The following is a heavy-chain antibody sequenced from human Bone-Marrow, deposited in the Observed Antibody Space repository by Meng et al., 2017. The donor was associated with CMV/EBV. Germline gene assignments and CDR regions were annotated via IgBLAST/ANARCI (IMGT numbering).Heavy chain of an antibody. J-gene: IGHJ4*02. CDR1: GYTFTSYD. CDR2: MNPNSGNT. V-gene: IGHV1-8*02. CDR3: AGVGSDSYGYEVDH. Sequence: ASVKVSCKASGYTFTSYDINWVRQATGQGLEWMGWMNPNSGNTGYAQKFQGRVTMTRNTSISTAYMELSSLRSEDTTVYYYAGVGSDSYGYEVDHWGQETLVTVSS. D-gene: IGHD5-18*01.